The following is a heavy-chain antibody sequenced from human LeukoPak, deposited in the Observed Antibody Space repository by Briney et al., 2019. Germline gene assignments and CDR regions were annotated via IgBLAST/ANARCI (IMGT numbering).Heavy chain of an antibody. CDR3: ARGRDGAYSSSWYGRVFFDY. Sequence: SETLSLTCAVYGGSFSGHYWSWIRQPPGKGLEWIGEINHSGSTNYNPSLKSRVTISVDTSKNQFSLKLSSVTAADTAVYYCARGRDGAYSSSWYGRVFFDYWGQGTLVTVSS. V-gene: IGHV4-34*01. D-gene: IGHD6-13*01. CDR1: GGSFSGHY. CDR2: INHSGST. J-gene: IGHJ4*02.